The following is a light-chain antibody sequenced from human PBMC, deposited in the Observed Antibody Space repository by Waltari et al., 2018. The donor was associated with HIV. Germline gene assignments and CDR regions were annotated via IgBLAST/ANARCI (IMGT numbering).Light chain of an antibody. CDR1: QNIFKF. Sequence: DIQMTQSPSSLSASVGDRVTFTCRASQNIFKFLNWFQQKPGQAPNLLILAASTLHTGGPSRVSGGGSWKRITPTISRLKPEEFATYYCLQTYKTPLTFGPGTKLEIK. V-gene: IGKV1-39*01. CDR2: AAS. CDR3: LQTYKTPLT. J-gene: IGKJ3*01.